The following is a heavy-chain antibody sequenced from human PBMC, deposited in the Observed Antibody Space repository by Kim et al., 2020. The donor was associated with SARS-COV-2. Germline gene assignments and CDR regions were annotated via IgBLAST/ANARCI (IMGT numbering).Heavy chain of an antibody. Sequence: SVKVSCKASGGTFSNYAITWVRQAPGQGLEWMGGIIPIFGTANYAQKFQGRVTITADESTSTAYMELSSLRSEDTAVYYCASVNTYAIATPVDYWGQGTRVTVSS. D-gene: IGHD2-2*01. CDR2: IIPIFGTA. CDR1: GGTFSNYA. CDR3: ASVNTYAIATPVDY. V-gene: IGHV1-69*13. J-gene: IGHJ4*02.